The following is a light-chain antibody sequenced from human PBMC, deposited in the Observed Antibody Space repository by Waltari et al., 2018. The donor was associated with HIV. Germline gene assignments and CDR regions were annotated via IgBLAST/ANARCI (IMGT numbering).Light chain of an antibody. V-gene: IGLV1-36*01. Sequence: QSVLTQPPSVSEAPRQRVTISCSGSSSNIGNNAVNWYQQVPGKPPKRLIYYDDLLSSGVSALFSGAKAGTAASLAIRGLQSEDEADYYCAAWDDSLNGYVFGSGTKVTVL. CDR3: AAWDDSLNGYV. CDR1: SSNIGNNA. CDR2: YDD. J-gene: IGLJ1*01.